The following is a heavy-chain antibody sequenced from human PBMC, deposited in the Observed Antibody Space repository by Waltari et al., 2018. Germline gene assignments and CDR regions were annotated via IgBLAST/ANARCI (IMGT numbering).Heavy chain of an antibody. CDR3: ARLRDIVADFDL. D-gene: IGHD2-15*01. V-gene: IGHV1-2*02. Sequence: QVQLVQSGAEVKKPGASVKVSCKASGYTFTGYYMHWVRQAPGQGLEWMGWINPNSGGKNYAQKFQGRVTMTRDTSISTAYMELSRLGSDDTAVYYCARLRDIVADFDLWGRGTLVTVSS. J-gene: IGHJ2*01. CDR1: GYTFTGYY. CDR2: INPNSGGK.